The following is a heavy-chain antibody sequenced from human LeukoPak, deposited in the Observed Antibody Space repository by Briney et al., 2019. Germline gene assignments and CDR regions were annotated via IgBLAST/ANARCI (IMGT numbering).Heavy chain of an antibody. CDR2: IYYTGST. V-gene: IGHV4-59*08. CDR3: ARITMVRGVIIEPFVDY. J-gene: IGHJ4*02. Sequence: SETLSLTCTVSGGSINSYYWSWIRQPPGKALEWIGYIYYTGSTNYNPSLKSRVSMSVDTSKNQFSLKMSSVTAADTAVYYCARITMVRGVIIEPFVDYWGQGTLVTLST. D-gene: IGHD3-10*01. CDR1: GGSINSYY.